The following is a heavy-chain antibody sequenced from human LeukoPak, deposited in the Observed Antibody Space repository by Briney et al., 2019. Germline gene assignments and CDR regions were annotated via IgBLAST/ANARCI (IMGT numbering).Heavy chain of an antibody. V-gene: IGHV4-38-2*01. CDR3: ARGWVGLDY. CDR1: GYSISSSNY. Sequence: SETLSLTCAVSGYSISSSNYWAWIRQPPGKGLEWIGEINHSGSTNYNPSLKSRVTISVDTSKNQFSLKLSSVTAADTAVYYCARGWVGLDYWGQGTLVTVSS. CDR2: INHSGST. D-gene: IGHD6-19*01. J-gene: IGHJ4*02.